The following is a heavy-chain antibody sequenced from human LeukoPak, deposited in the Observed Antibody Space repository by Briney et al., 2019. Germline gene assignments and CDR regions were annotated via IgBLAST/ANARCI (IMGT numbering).Heavy chain of an antibody. CDR2: ITSSGEST. CDR3: ARDRPNYYESNGHYYTRDGDY. D-gene: IGHD3-22*01. Sequence: GGSLRLSCTASGFTFSGYAMSWVRQAPEKGLEWVSSITSSGESTLYAGSVNGQFTISRDNSKNTLYLQMTRLRAEDTAVYYCARDRPNYYESNGHYYTRDGDYWGLGILVTVSS. CDR1: GFTFSGYA. J-gene: IGHJ4*02. V-gene: IGHV3-23*01.